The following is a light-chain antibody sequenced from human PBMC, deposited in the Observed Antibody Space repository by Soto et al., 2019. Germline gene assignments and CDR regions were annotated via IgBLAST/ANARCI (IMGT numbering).Light chain of an antibody. CDR2: GAS. CDR3: QQYGSSRWT. CDR1: QSVTNDY. V-gene: IGKV3-20*01. J-gene: IGKJ1*01. Sequence: EIVLTQSPGTLSLSPGERATLSCRASQSVTNDYLAWYQQKPGQAPRLLIYGASSSATGIPDRFSGSGSGTDFTLTISRLEPEDFAVYYCQQYGSSRWTFGQGTKVEIK.